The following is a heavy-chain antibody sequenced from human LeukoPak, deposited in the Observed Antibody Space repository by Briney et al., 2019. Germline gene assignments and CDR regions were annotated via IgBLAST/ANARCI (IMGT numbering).Heavy chain of an antibody. Sequence: PGGSLRLSCAASGFTFSSYAMSWVRQAPGKGLEWVSAISGSGGSTYYADSVKGRFTISRDNSKNTLYLQMNSLRAEDTAVYYCAKAPNYDILTGSHYFDYWGQGTLVTVSS. V-gene: IGHV3-23*01. D-gene: IGHD3-9*01. J-gene: IGHJ4*02. CDR3: AKAPNYDILTGSHYFDY. CDR2: ISGSGGST. CDR1: GFTFSSYA.